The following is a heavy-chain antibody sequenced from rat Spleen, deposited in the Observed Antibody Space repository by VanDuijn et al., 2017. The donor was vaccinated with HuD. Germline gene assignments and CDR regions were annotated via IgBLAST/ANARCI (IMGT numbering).Heavy chain of an antibody. CDR2: ISYDGSST. CDR3: TRDGRVSAHFDY. CDR1: GFTFSDYY. D-gene: IGHD1-4*01. Sequence: EVQLVESGGGLVQPGRSLKLSCAASGFTFSDYYMAWVRQAPTKGLEWVATISYDGSSTYYRDSVKGRFTISRDNAKSTLYLQMNSLRSEDTATYYCTRDGRVSAHFDYWGQGVMVTVSS. V-gene: IGHV5-20*01. J-gene: IGHJ2*01.